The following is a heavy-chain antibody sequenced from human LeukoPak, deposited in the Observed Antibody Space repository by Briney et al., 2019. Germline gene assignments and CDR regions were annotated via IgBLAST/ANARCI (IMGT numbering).Heavy chain of an antibody. CDR3: ARGYVLLWFGERNGMDV. CDR2: IYYSGSP. V-gene: IGHV4-39*07. Sequence: SETLSLTCTVSGGSISSSSYYWGWIRQPPGKGLEWIGTIYYSGSPYYNPSLNSRVTISVDTSKNQLSLKLSSVTAADTAVYYCARGYVLLWFGERNGMDVWGQGTTVTVSS. J-gene: IGHJ6*02. D-gene: IGHD3-10*01. CDR1: GGSISSSSYY.